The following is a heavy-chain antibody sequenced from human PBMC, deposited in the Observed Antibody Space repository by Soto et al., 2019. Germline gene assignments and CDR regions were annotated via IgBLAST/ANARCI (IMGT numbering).Heavy chain of an antibody. V-gene: IGHV5-51*01. CDR3: ARGSTGSYYNGVFDY. CDR2: IYSGDSDT. J-gene: IGHJ4*02. CDR1: GYIFTNYW. Sequence: GESLKISCKGSGYIFTNYWIGWVRQMPGKGLEWMGIIYSGDSDTRYSPSFQGQVTISVDKSISTAYLQWSSLKASDTAIYYCARGSTGSYYNGVFDYWGQGTPVPVSS. D-gene: IGHD1-26*01.